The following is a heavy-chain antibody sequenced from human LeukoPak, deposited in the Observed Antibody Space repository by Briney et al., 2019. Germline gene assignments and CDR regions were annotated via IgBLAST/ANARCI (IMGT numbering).Heavy chain of an antibody. D-gene: IGHD1-26*01. CDR1: GFTFSSYA. CDR2: ISYDGSNK. CDR3: AGGGSAVGAFDI. V-gene: IGHV3-30*04. J-gene: IGHJ3*02. Sequence: PGGSLRLSCAASGFTFSSYAMHWVRQAPGKGLEWVALISYDGSNKYYADSVKGRFTISRDNSKNTLYVQMNSLRAEDTAVYYCAGGGSAVGAFDIWGQGTMVTVSS.